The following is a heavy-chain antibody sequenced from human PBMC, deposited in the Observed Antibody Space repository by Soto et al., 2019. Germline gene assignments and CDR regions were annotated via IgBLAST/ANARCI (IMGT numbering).Heavy chain of an antibody. J-gene: IGHJ5*02. D-gene: IGHD3-3*01. V-gene: IGHV1-3*01. CDR1: GYTFTSYA. Sequence: QVQLVQSGAEVKKPGASVKVSCKASGYTFTSYAMHWVRQAPGQRLEWMGWINAGNGNTKYSQKFQGRVTITRDTPASTVDMELSSLRSEDTAVYYCARASLNLELLLYWFDPWGQGTLVTVSS. CDR3: ARASLNLELLLYWFDP. CDR2: INAGNGNT.